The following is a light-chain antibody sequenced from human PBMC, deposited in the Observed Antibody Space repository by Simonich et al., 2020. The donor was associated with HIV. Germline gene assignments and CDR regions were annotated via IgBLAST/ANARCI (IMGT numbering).Light chain of an antibody. J-gene: IGLJ3*02. V-gene: IGLV2-14*03. CDR3: SSYTSSSTLV. CDR2: DVS. CDR1: SRNVVTYNY. Sequence: QSALTQPASVSGSPGQSITISCTGTSRNVVTYNYVSWYQQHPGKAPKLMIYDVSNRPSGVSNRFSGSKSGNTASLTISGLQAEDEADYYCSSYTSSSTLVFGGGTKLTVL.